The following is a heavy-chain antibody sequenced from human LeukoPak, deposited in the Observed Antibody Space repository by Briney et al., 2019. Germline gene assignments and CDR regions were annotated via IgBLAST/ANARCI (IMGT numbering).Heavy chain of an antibody. J-gene: IGHJ5*02. CDR1: GYTFTSYG. V-gene: IGHV1-18*01. CDR3: ARDGLVPAAKNWFDP. D-gene: IGHD2-2*01. CDR2: ISAYNGNT. Sequence: VASVKVSCKASGYTFTSYGISWVRQAPGQGLEWMGWISAYNGNTNYAQKLQGRVTMTTDTSTSTAYMELRSLRSDDTAVYYCARDGLVPAAKNWFDPWGQGTLVTVSS.